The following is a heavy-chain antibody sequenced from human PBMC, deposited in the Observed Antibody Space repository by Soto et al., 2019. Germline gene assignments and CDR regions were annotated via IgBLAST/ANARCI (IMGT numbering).Heavy chain of an antibody. J-gene: IGHJ3*02. CDR3: ARELLFYDSDGFSWDDAFDI. CDR2: IYQSGST. V-gene: IGHV4-30-2*01. D-gene: IGHD3-22*01. CDR1: GGSLSSSAYS. Sequence: QMHLQESGSGLVKPSQTLSLTCAVSGGSLSSSAYSWSWIRQPPGKGLEWIGFIYQSGSTYYNPSLNRRVNMSLDRPKNQFSLKLSSVTAADTAVYYCARELLFYDSDGFSWDDAFDIWGQGTMVTVSS.